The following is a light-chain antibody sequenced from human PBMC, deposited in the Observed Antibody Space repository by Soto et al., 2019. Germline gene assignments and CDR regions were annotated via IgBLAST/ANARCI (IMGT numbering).Light chain of an antibody. J-gene: IGKJ5*01. V-gene: IGKV3-11*01. Sequence: EIVLTQSPATLSLSTGERATLSCRASQSVSSYLAWYQKKPGKAPRLLIYDASNRATGIPASFSGSGAGTYFTLSIRSLEPEHFAVYSCHQRQNCPPQFSFGQGTKLEIK. CDR3: HQRQNCPPQFS. CDR1: QSVSSY. CDR2: DAS.